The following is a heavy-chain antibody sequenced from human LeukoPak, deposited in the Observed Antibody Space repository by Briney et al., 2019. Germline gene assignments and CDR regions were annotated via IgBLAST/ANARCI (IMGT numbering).Heavy chain of an antibody. D-gene: IGHD3-3*02. CDR2: ITPKSGDT. CDR1: GYTFSDFY. J-gene: IGHJ4*02. Sequence: ASVKVSCKASGYTFSDFYIHWVRQAPGQGLEYVGCIHWMRQAPGQVLKYVGWITPKSGDTYSPQRFQGRATMTRDASISTAYMELSSRRSDDTAVYFCARVRLADERAWAYWGQGTLVTVSS. V-gene: IGHV1-2*02. CDR3: ARVRLADERAWAY.